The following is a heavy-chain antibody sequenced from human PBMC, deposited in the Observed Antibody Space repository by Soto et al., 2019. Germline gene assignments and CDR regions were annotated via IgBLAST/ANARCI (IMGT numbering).Heavy chain of an antibody. CDR3: ASYYGIGDHRDVLYFPTQRSTDL. V-gene: IGHV3-30-3*01. CDR1: GGTFSSYA. D-gene: IGHD3-9*01. CDR2: ISYDGSNK. J-gene: IGHJ2*01. Sequence: GESRRHWCRASGGTFSSYAMHGGRLAPGKGLEWVAVISYDGSNKYYADSVKGRFTISRDNSKNTLYLQMNSLRAEDTAVYYCASYYGIGDHRDVLYFPTQRSTDL.